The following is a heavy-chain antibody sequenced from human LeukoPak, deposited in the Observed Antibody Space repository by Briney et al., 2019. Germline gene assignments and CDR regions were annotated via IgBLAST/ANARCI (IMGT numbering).Heavy chain of an antibody. D-gene: IGHD2-2*01. CDR2: INPNSGGT. J-gene: IGHJ3*02. Sequence: ASVKVSCKASGYTFTGYYMHWVRQAPGQGLEWMGWINPNSGGTNYAQKFQGRVTMTRDTSISTAYMELSRLRSDDTAVYYCASGGRGKFGVPAAMDAFDIWGQGTMVTVSS. CDR3: ASGGRGKFGVPAAMDAFDI. V-gene: IGHV1-2*02. CDR1: GYTFTGYY.